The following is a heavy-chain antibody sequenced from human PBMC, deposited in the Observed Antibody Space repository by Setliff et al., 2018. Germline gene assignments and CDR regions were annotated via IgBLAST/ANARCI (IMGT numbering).Heavy chain of an antibody. CDR1: GFTFSSHW. J-gene: IGHJ3*02. CDR2: IKQDGSEK. V-gene: IGHV3-7*05. CDR3: ARVAYSYDSSGYYYIGRVVALDI. Sequence: GGSLRLSCAASGFTFSSHWMSWVRQAPGKGLEWVANIKQDGSEKYYVDSVKGRFTISRDNAKNSLYLQMNSLRAEDTAVYYCARVAYSYDSSGYYYIGRVVALDIWGQGTMVTVSS. D-gene: IGHD3-22*01.